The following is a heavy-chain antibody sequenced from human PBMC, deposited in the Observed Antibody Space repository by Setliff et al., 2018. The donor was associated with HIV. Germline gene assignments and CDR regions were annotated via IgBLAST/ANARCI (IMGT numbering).Heavy chain of an antibody. V-gene: IGHV3-33*01. CDR2: IWHDGSNK. Sequence: PGGSLRLSCAASGFTFSSYGMHWVRQAPGKGLEWVALIWHDGSNKYYGDSVKGRFTISRDNSKNTLYLQMNSLRAEDTAVYYCARELSAGYYYDSSGGALDYWGQGTLVTVSS. D-gene: IGHD3-22*01. CDR1: GFTFSSYG. J-gene: IGHJ4*02. CDR3: ARELSAGYYYDSSGGALDY.